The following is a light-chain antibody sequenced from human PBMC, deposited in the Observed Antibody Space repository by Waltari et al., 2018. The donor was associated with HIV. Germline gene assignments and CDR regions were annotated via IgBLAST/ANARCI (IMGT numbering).Light chain of an antibody. CDR1: SSNIGAGYD. Sequence: QSVLTQPPSVSGAPGQRVTISCTGSSSNIGAGYDVHWYPQLPGTAPKLFIYGNRYRPAGVADRFSVSKSGTSASLASTWLQAEDDADYYCQSYDSSLSGSGVFGGGTKLTVL. V-gene: IGLV1-40*01. J-gene: IGLJ3*02. CDR3: QSYDSSLSGSGV. CDR2: GNR.